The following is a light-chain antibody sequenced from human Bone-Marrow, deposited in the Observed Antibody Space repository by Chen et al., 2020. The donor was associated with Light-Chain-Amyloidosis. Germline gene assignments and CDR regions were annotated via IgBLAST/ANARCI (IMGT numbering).Light chain of an antibody. V-gene: IGLV3-21*02. CDR3: QVWDRSSDRPV. CDR2: DDS. CDR1: NIGSTS. Sequence: SYVLTQPSSVSVAPGQTATIPCGGNNIGSTSVHWYQQTPGQAPLLVVYDDSDRPSGILERLSGSNSGNTATLTISRVEAGDEADDYCQVWDRSSDRPVFGGGTKLTVL. J-gene: IGLJ3*02.